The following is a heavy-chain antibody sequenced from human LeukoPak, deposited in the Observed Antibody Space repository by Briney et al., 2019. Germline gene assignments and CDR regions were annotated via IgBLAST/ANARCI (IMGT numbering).Heavy chain of an antibody. D-gene: IGHD6-19*01. CDR3: ARDMRAGNDAFDI. CDR1: GFTFSDYW. V-gene: IGHV3-7*01. CDR2: IKQHGSEE. J-gene: IGHJ3*02. Sequence: GGSLRLSCAASGFTFSDYWMIWVRKAPGKGREWVANIKQHGSEEYYVDSVKDRFTISRDDAKNSLYLQMNSLRAEDTAVYYCARDMRAGNDAFDIWGQGTMVTVSS.